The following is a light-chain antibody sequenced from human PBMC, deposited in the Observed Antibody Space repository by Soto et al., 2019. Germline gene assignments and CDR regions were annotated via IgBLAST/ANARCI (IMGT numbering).Light chain of an antibody. J-gene: IGLJ1*01. Sequence: QSVLTQPPSVSAAPGQKVTISCSGSSSNIGNNYVAWYQQLPGTAPRLLIYENYKRPSGIPDRFSGSESGTSATLGITGLQPGDEADYYCGTWDSSLSAHVFGAGTKLTVL. CDR1: SSNIGNNY. CDR2: ENY. V-gene: IGLV1-51*02. CDR3: GTWDSSLSAHV.